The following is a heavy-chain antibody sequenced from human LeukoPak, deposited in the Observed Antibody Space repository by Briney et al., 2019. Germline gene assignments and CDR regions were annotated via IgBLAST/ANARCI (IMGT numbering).Heavy chain of an antibody. Sequence: SETLSLTCTVSGGSISSYYWSWIRQPPGKGLEWIGYFYYSGSTNYNPSLKSRVSISVDTSKNQFSLKLSSVTTADTAVYYCARETDLYYLDVWGKGTTVIVSS. V-gene: IGHV4-59*01. CDR3: ARETDLYYLDV. CDR2: FYYSGST. CDR1: GGSISSYY. J-gene: IGHJ6*03.